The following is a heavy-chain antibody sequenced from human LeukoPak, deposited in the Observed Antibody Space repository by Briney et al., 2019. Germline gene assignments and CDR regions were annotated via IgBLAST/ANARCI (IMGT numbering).Heavy chain of an antibody. V-gene: IGHV3-30*02. J-gene: IGHJ4*02. D-gene: IGHD2-2*01. CDR2: IRYDGSNK. Sequence: PGGSLRLSCAASGFTFSSYGMHWVRQAPGKGLEWVAFIRYDGSNKYYADSVKGRFTISRDNSKNTLYLQMNSLRAEDTAVYYCAKDRRGYCSSTSCPGGDYWGQGTLVTVSS. CDR1: GFTFSSYG. CDR3: AKDRRGYCSSTSCPGGDY.